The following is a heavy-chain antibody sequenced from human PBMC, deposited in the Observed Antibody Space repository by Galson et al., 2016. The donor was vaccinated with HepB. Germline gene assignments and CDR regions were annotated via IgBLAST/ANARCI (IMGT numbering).Heavy chain of an antibody. CDR3: ARGRRNSNFFDL. D-gene: IGHD5-24*01. Sequence: SLRLSCAGSAFTFSDYYLVWIRQAPGKGLEWISYISSTGYTKFYSDSVRDRLTTSRDNATTSLFLQMNSLRADDSALYYCARGRRNSNFFDLWGQGTLVTVSS. J-gene: IGHJ4*02. CDR2: ISSTGYTK. CDR1: AFTFSDYY. V-gene: IGHV3-11*01.